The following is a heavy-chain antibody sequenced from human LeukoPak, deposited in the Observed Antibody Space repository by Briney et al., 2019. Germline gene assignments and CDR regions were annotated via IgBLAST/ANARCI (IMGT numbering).Heavy chain of an antibody. J-gene: IGHJ5*02. CDR2: INHDGSDT. CDR3: VRGGPSTWS. V-gene: IGHV3-74*01. Sequence: GGSLRLSCVASGFTFSSYWMHWVRQVPGRGPVWVSRINHDGSDTIYADSVRGRFTISRDDAKNTLYLQMNNLRAEDTAVYYCVRGGPSTWSWGQGTLVTVSS. CDR1: GFTFSSYW. D-gene: IGHD2-15*01.